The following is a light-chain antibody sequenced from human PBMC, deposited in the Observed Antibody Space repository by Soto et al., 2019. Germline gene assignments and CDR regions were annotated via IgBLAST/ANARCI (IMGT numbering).Light chain of an antibody. CDR1: QSVSSSH. V-gene: IGKV3-20*01. CDR2: GAS. Sequence: EIVLTQSPGTLSLSPGERATLSCRASQSVSSSHLAWYQQKPGQAPRLLIYGASSRATGIPDRFSGSGSGTDFTLTISRLEPEDFAGYFCQQYATSPTWTFGQGTKVEIK. CDR3: QQYATSPTWT. J-gene: IGKJ1*01.